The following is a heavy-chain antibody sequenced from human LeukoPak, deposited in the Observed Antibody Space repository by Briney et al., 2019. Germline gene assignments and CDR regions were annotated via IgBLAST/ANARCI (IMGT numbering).Heavy chain of an antibody. Sequence: PSETLSLTCTVSGGSISSSSYYWGWIRQPPGKGLEWIGSIYYSGSTYYNPSLKSRVTISVDTSKNQFSLKLSSVTAADTAVYYCARDLRGETYFDYWGQGTLVTVSS. J-gene: IGHJ4*02. CDR3: ARDLRGETYFDY. CDR1: GGSISSSSYY. CDR2: IYYSGST. V-gene: IGHV4-39*07. D-gene: IGHD6-25*01.